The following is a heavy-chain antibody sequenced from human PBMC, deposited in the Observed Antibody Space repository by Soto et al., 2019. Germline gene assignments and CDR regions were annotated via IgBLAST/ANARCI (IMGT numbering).Heavy chain of an antibody. Sequence: PGESLKISCKGSGYSFTSYWIGWVRQMPGKGLEWMGIIYPGDSDTRYSPSFQGQVIISADKSISTAYLQWSSLKASDTAMYYCARARLESGSWSHYYYYGMDVWGQGTTVTVSS. CDR1: GYSFTSYW. CDR2: IYPGDSDT. D-gene: IGHD3-3*01. V-gene: IGHV5-51*01. J-gene: IGHJ6*02. CDR3: ARARLESGSWSHYYYYGMDV.